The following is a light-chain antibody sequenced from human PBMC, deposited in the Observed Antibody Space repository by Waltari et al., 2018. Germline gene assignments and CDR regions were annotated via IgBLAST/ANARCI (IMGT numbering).Light chain of an antibody. CDR1: SSDVCGYNY. Sequence: QSALTQPRSVSGSPGNSVTISCTGTSSDVCGYNYVSWYQQHPGKAPKLMIYDVNKRPSGVPDRFSGSKSGNTASLTISGLQAEDEADFYCCSYAGSYILVFGGGTKLTVL. CDR3: CSYAGSYILV. CDR2: DVN. J-gene: IGLJ2*01. V-gene: IGLV2-11*01.